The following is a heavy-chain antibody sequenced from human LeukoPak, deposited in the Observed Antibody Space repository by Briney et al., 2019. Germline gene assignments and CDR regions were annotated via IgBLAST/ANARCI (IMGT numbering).Heavy chain of an antibody. D-gene: IGHD5-18*01. J-gene: IGHJ4*02. CDR2: INPNSGGT. CDR3: AKGRRGYSYAFDY. CDR1: GYTFTGYY. V-gene: IGHV1-2*02. Sequence: VASVKVSCKASGYTFTGYYMHWVRQAPGQGLEWMGWINPNSGGTNYAQKFQGRVTMTRDTSISTAYMELNSLRAEDTALYYCAKGRRGYSYAFDYWGQGTLVTVSS.